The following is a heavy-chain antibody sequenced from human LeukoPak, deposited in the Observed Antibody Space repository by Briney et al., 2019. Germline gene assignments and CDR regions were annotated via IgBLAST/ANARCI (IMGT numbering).Heavy chain of an antibody. J-gene: IGHJ5*02. CDR3: ARGAGVSEWATFDP. CDR2: INHSGST. Sequence: SETLSLTCAVYGGSFSGYYWSWIRQPPGKGLEWIGEINHSGSTNYNPSLKSRVTISVDTSKNQFSLKLSSVTAADTAVYYCARGAGVSEWATFDPWGQGTLVTVSS. CDR1: GGSFSGYY. V-gene: IGHV4-34*01. D-gene: IGHD3-3*01.